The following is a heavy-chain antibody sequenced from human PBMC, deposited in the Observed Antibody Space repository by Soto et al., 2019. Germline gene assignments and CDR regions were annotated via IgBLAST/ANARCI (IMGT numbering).Heavy chain of an antibody. Sequence: QMQLQESGPGLVKPSETLSLTCPVPGGSISIRDYYWGWIRQPPGKGLEWIGSVYYSGTTYYNPSLKSRVTIYVDTSKNQFSLKVSSVTAADTAVYYCARESRYNWFDPWGQGTLVTASS. V-gene: IGHV4-39*02. CDR2: VYYSGTT. CDR1: GGSISIRDYY. CDR3: ARESRYNWFDP. J-gene: IGHJ5*02.